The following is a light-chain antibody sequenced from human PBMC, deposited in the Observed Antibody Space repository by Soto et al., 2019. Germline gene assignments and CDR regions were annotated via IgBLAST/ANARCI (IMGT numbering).Light chain of an antibody. CDR2: GAS. Sequence: EIVLTQSPGTLSLSPGARATLSCRASQSVSSDYLAWYQQKLGQAPRLLIYGASSRATGIPDRFSGSGSGTDFTLTISRLDPEDFAVYYCQHYGSSEYTFGQGTKLEIK. CDR1: QSVSSDY. CDR3: QHYGSSEYT. V-gene: IGKV3-20*01. J-gene: IGKJ2*01.